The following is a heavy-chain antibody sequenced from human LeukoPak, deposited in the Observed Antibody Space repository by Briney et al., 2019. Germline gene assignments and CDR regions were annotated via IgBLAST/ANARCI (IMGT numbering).Heavy chain of an antibody. V-gene: IGHV1-3*01. D-gene: IGHD2-21*02. CDR2: INAGNGNT. CDR1: GYTFTSYA. CDR3: ARLGGGDYYFDY. J-gene: IGHJ4*02. Sequence: ASVKVSCKASGYTFTSYAMHWVRQAPGQRLEWMGWINAGNGNTKYSQKFQGRVTITRDTSASTAYMELSSLRSEDTAVYYCARLGGGDYYFDYWGQGTLVTVFS.